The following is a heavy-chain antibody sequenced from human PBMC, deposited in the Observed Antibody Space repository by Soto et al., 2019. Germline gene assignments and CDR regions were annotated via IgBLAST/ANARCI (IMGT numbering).Heavy chain of an antibody. CDR2: IKFDGSTT. Sequence: EVQLVESGGGLVQPGGSLRLSCAASGFTFSNYWMHWVRQGPGKGLVWVSRIKFDGSTTTYADSVKGRFTISRDNREDTVYLQMSSLGAEDTAVYYCARGAYHAYYTDVWGKGTTVSVSS. V-gene: IGHV3-74*01. CDR1: GFTFSNYW. CDR3: ARGAYHAYYTDV. J-gene: IGHJ6*03. D-gene: IGHD3-16*01.